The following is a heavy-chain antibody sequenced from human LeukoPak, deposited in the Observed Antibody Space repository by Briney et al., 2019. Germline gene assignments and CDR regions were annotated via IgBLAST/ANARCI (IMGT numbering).Heavy chain of an antibody. V-gene: IGHV3-74*01. CDR3: ARDSPITGTYLWFFDY. D-gene: IGHD5/OR15-5a*01. Sequence: PGGSLRLSCAASGFTFSAYWMHGVRQLPGKGLVWVSRINGDGSSTNYADSVKGRFTISRDNAKNTLYLQMNSLRAEDTAIYYCARDSPITGTYLWFFDYWGQGALVTVSS. CDR1: GFTFSAYW. J-gene: IGHJ4*02. CDR2: INGDGSST.